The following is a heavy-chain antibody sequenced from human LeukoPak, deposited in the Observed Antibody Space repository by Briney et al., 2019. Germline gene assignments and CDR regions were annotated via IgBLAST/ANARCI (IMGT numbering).Heavy chain of an antibody. CDR3: ARDREYSYGARDAFDI. Sequence: GGSLRLSCAASGFNFSDNYMSWIRQAPGKGLEWVSYISSSGSTIYYADSVKGRFTISRDNAKNSLYLQMNSLRAEDTAVYFCARDREYSYGARDAFDIWGQGTMVTVSS. J-gene: IGHJ3*02. V-gene: IGHV3-11*01. CDR2: ISSSGSTI. D-gene: IGHD5-18*01. CDR1: GFNFSDNY.